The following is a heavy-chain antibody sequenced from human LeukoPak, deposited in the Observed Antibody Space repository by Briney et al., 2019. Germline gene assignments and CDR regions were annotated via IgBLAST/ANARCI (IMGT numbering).Heavy chain of an antibody. V-gene: IGHV3-21*01. CDR3: ARTRETYYYDSSGYYYEDYFGY. D-gene: IGHD3-22*01. CDR1: GFTFSTYS. J-gene: IGHJ4*02. CDR2: ISSSSSYI. Sequence: GGTLRLSCAASGFTFSTYSLNWVCQAPGTGLEWVSSISSSSSYIYYADSVKGRFTISRDNAKNSLYLQMNSLRAEDTAVYYCARTRETYYYDSSGYYYEDYFGYWGQGTLVTVSS.